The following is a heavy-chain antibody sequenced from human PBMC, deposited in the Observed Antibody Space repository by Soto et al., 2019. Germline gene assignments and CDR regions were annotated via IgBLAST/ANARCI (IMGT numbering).Heavy chain of an antibody. Sequence: QVQLVESGGGVVQPGRSLRLSCAASGFTFSSYAMHWVRQAPGKGLEWVAVISYDGSNKYYADSVKGRFTISRDNSKNTLYLQMNSLRAEDTAVYYCARDTTYYYGSGSYYNGNNWFDPWGQGTLVTVSS. J-gene: IGHJ5*02. V-gene: IGHV3-30-3*01. CDR2: ISYDGSNK. CDR1: GFTFSSYA. CDR3: ARDTTYYYGSGSYYNGNNWFDP. D-gene: IGHD3-10*01.